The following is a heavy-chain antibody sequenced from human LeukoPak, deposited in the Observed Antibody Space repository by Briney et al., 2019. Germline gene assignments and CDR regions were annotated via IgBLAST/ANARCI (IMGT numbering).Heavy chain of an antibody. CDR3: ARDPYDSSGYLVGFDY. CDR2: FDPEDGET. Sequence: ASVKVSCKVSGYTLTELSMHWVRQAPGKGLEWMGGFDPEDGETIYAQKFQGRVTMTEDTSTDTAYMELSSLRSEDTAVYYCARDPYDSSGYLVGFDYWGQGTLVTVSS. V-gene: IGHV1-24*01. D-gene: IGHD3-22*01. CDR1: GYTLTELS. J-gene: IGHJ4*02.